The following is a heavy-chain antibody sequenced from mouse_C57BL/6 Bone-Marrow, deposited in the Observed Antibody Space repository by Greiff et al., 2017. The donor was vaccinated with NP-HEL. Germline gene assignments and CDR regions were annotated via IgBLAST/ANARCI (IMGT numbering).Heavy chain of an antibody. CDR2: ISDGGSYT. V-gene: IGHV5-4*01. J-gene: IGHJ3*01. CDR1: GFTFSSYA. CDR3: AREAYYSNYWFAY. D-gene: IGHD2-5*01. Sequence: EVQGVESGGGLVKPGGSLKLSCAASGFTFSSYAMSWVRQTPEKRLEWVATISDGGSYTYYPDNVKGRFTNSRDNAKNNLYLQMSHLKSEDTAMYYCAREAYYSNYWFAYWGQGTLVTVSA.